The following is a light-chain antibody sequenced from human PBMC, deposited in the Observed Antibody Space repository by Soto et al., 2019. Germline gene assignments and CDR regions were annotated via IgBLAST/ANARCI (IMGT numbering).Light chain of an antibody. CDR2: DAS. V-gene: IGKV3-20*01. CDR1: QSVRSS. CDR3: QQYGSSRT. J-gene: IGKJ1*01. Sequence: EIVLTQSPATLSLSPGERATLSCRASQSVRSSLAWYQQQPDQAPRLLIYDASNRATGIPARFSGSGSGTDFTLTISRLEPEDFAVYYCQQYGSSRTFGQGTKVDI.